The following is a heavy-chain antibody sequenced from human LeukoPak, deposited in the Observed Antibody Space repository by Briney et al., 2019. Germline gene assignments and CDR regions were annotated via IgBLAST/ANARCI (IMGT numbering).Heavy chain of an antibody. Sequence: SETLSLTCTVSDGSISSSSYYWGWIRQSPGKGLEWIGSVFYSGNTFYNPSLKSRVAIFVDTSQSLFSLKLSSVTAADTAVYYCARLVGATDHFDYWGQGTLDTVSS. CDR3: ARLVGATDHFDY. J-gene: IGHJ4*02. V-gene: IGHV4-39*01. CDR1: DGSISSSSYY. D-gene: IGHD1-26*01. CDR2: VFYSGNT.